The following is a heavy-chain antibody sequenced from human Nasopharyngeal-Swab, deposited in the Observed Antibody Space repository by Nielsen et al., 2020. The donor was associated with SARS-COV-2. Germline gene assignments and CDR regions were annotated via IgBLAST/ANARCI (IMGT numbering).Heavy chain of an antibody. V-gene: IGHV3-21*04. D-gene: IGHD1-1*01. CDR2: ISSSSSYI. CDR3: ARATGRRANDY. J-gene: IGHJ4*02. Sequence: GESLKISCAASGFTFSNFWMSWVRQAPGKGLEWVSSISSSSSYIYYADSVKGRFTISRDNAKNSLYLQMNSLRAEDTAVYYCARATGRRANDYWGQGTLVTVSS. CDR1: GFTFSNFW.